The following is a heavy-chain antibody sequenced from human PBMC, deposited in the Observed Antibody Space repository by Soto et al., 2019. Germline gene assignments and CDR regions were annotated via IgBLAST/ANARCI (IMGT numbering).Heavy chain of an antibody. CDR2: IYTSGST. CDR1: GGSISSYY. J-gene: IGHJ5*02. V-gene: IGHV4-4*07. Sequence: PSETLSLTCTASGGSISSYYWSWIRQPAGKGLEWIGRIYTSGSTNYNPSLKSRVTMAVDTSKNQFSLKLSPVTAADTAVYYCASTPGDRFDPWGQGTLVTVSS. CDR3: ASTPGDRFDP. D-gene: IGHD3-16*01.